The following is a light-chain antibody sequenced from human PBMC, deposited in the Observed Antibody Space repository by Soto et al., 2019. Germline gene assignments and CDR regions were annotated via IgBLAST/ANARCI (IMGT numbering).Light chain of an antibody. CDR2: DVN. Sequence: QSALTQPASVSGPPGQSITLSCTGTSSDIGGYDYVSWYQRHPGKAPKLIIYDVNNRPSGVSNRFSGSKSGNMASLTISGLQAEDEADYYCTSYASGSSHVVFGGGTQLTVL. J-gene: IGLJ2*01. V-gene: IGLV2-14*01. CDR1: SSDIGGYDY. CDR3: TSYASGSSHVV.